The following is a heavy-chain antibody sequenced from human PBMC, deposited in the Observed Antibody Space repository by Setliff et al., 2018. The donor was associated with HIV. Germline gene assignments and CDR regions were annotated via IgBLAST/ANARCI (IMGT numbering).Heavy chain of an antibody. Sequence: SETLSLTCAVFGGSFSGYYWSWIRQPPGKGLEWIGEINHSGSTNYNPSLKSRVTLSVDTSENQFSLRLSSVTAADTAVYFCARGGTVSADFDSWGQGTLVTVSS. CDR2: INHSGST. CDR1: GGSFSGYY. V-gene: IGHV4-34*01. J-gene: IGHJ4*02. CDR3: ARGGTVSADFDS. D-gene: IGHD6-19*01.